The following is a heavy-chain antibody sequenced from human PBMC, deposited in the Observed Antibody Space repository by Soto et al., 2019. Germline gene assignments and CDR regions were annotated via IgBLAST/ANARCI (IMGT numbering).Heavy chain of an antibody. Sequence: QVQLVQSGPEVKKPGASVRVSCEASGYSFTNYGISWVQQPPGQGLEWMGWISGYNANTLYAQNFQDRVLLTTDTSTNTAYMDVRSLRSDDTAVYYCARDVSGSRGGFDYWGPGTLVTVSS. CDR2: ISGYNANT. CDR3: ARDVSGSRGGFDY. CDR1: GYSFTNYG. V-gene: IGHV1-18*01. D-gene: IGHD5-12*01. J-gene: IGHJ4*02.